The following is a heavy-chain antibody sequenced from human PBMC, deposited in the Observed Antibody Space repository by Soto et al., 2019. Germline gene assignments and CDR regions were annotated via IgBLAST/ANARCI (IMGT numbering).Heavy chain of an antibody. CDR2: FIPIFGTL. CDR3: ARFEQLVLH. CDR1: GGTFSNFA. V-gene: IGHV1-69*01. J-gene: IGHJ1*01. Sequence: QVQLVQSGAEVKKPGSSVKVSCKASGGTFSNFAISWVRQAPGQGLEWMGGFIPIFGTLNYAQRFQGRLTISADESTSTASMELRRRRSEDTAVYYCARFEQLVLHWGQGTLVTVSS. D-gene: IGHD6-13*01.